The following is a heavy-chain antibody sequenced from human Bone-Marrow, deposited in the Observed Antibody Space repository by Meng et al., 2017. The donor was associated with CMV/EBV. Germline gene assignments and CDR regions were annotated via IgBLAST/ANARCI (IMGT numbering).Heavy chain of an antibody. CDR2: VNHSGST. Sequence: SETLSLTCAVYGGSFSGYYWSWIRQPLGKGLEWIGEVNHSGSTNYNPSLKSRVTISVDTSKIQFSLKLTSVTAADTAVYYCARGRRRLAAAGTYYYYGMDVWGQGTTVTVSS. D-gene: IGHD6-13*01. CDR1: GGSFSGYY. V-gene: IGHV4-34*01. CDR3: ARGRRRLAAAGTYYYYGMDV. J-gene: IGHJ6*02.